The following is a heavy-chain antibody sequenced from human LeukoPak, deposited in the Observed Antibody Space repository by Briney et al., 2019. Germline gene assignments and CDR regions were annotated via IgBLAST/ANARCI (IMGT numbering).Heavy chain of an antibody. CDR1: GFTFEDYA. CDR3: AKDRDDILTGSFDY. D-gene: IGHD3-9*01. Sequence: PGGSLRLSCAASGFTFEDYAMHWVRQAPGKVLERVSGISWNSGSIGDADSVKGRVTISRDNATTSLYLQMNSLRAEDTALYYCAKDRDDILTGSFDYWGQGTLVTVSS. J-gene: IGHJ4*02. CDR2: ISWNSGSI. V-gene: IGHV3-9*01.